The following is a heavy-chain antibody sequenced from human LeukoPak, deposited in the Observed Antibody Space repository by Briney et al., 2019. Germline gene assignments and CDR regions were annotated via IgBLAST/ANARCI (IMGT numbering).Heavy chain of an antibody. CDR1: GFTFSSYS. J-gene: IGHJ4*02. D-gene: IGHD3-3*01. Sequence: GGSLRLSCAASGFTFSSYSMNWVRQAPGKGLEWVSAISGSGGSTYYADSVKGRFTISRDNSKNRMYVQMNSLRAEDTAVYYCARDYTIFGVIDHWGQGALVTVSS. V-gene: IGHV3-23*01. CDR2: ISGSGGST. CDR3: ARDYTIFGVIDH.